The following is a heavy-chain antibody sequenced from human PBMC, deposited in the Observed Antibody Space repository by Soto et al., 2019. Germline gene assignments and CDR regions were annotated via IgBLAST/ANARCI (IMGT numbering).Heavy chain of an antibody. J-gene: IGHJ4*02. V-gene: IGHV1-2*02. D-gene: IGHD1-1*01. CDR1: GYPFSDYY. CDR2: INPNSGGT. CDR3: AREPATAKPEGVDF. Sequence: SVKVSCKASGYPFSDYYIHWVRQAPGQGLEWMGWINPNSGGTKYAPKFQGGVTMTRVTSITTGCMGWSRLRAGDAAVYYCAREPATAKPEGVDFWGQGTLVTVSS.